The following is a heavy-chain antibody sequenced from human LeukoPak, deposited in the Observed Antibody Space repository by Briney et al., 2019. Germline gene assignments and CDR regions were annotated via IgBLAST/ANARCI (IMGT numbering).Heavy chain of an antibody. CDR1: GGSIGSHY. D-gene: IGHD3-16*01. Sequence: SETLSLTCTVSGGSIGSHYWTWIRQTPGKGLEGIGYVYDIGSTKYNPSLKSRVTISVDTSKNQFSLRLSSVTAADTAVYYCARGGVLKSVDYWGQGTLVAVSS. J-gene: IGHJ4*02. V-gene: IGHV4-59*11. CDR2: VYDIGST. CDR3: ARGGVLKSVDY.